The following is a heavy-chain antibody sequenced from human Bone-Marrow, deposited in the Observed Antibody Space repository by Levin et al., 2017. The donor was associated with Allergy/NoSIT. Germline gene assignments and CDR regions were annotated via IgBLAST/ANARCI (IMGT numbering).Heavy chain of an antibody. CDR3: ARGRGRGYSGARDALDI. CDR2: IWYDGSNQ. J-gene: IGHJ3*02. Sequence: GGSLRLSCAASGFTFSSYGIHWVRQAPGKGLQWVAVIWYDGSNQYYADSVKGRFTISRDNSKNTLSLQMNSLRAEDTAVYYCARGRGRGYSGARDALDIWGQGTMVTVSS. D-gene: IGHD5-12*01. CDR1: GFTFSSYG. V-gene: IGHV3-33*01.